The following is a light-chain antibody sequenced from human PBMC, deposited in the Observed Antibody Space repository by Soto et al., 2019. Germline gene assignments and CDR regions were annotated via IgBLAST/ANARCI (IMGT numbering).Light chain of an antibody. CDR2: DVT. J-gene: IGLJ1*01. V-gene: IGLV2-14*01. CDR1: SSDVGAYNY. Sequence: QSALTQPASVSGSPGQSIAISCTGTSSDVGAYNYVSWYQQHPGKVPKLVIYDVTNRPSGVSDRFSGSKSGNMASLTISGLQAEDEADYSCSSYTSNTPPYVFGTGTKLTVL. CDR3: SSYTSNTPPYV.